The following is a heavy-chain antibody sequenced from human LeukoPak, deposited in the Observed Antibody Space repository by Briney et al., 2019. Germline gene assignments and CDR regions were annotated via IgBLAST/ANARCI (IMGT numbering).Heavy chain of an antibody. J-gene: IGHJ6*03. D-gene: IGHD2-2*02. Sequence: SVKVSCKASGGTFSSYAISWVRQAPGQGLEWMGGIIPIFGTANYAQKFQGRVTITTDESTSTAYMELSSLRSEDTAVYYCARAIGYCSSTSCYNYYYYMDVWGKGTTVTVSS. CDR1: GGTFSSYA. CDR3: ARAIGYCSSTSCYNYYYYMDV. V-gene: IGHV1-69*05. CDR2: IIPIFGTA.